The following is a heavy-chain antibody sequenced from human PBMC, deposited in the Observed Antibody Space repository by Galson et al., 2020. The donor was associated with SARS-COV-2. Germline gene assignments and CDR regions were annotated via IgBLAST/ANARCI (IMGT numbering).Heavy chain of an antibody. CDR3: ARDTSATIFGWFDP. J-gene: IGHJ5*02. D-gene: IGHD3-3*01. CDR2: INPSGGST. Sequence: GIINPSGGSTSYAQKFQGRVTMTRDTSTSTVYMELSSLRSEDTAVYYCARDTSATIFGWFDPWGQGTLVTVSS. V-gene: IGHV1-46*01.